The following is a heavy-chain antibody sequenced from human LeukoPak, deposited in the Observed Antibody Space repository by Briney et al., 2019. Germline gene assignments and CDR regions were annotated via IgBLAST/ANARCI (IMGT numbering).Heavy chain of an antibody. J-gene: IGHJ4*02. CDR2: ISGSGGST. CDR3: AKHYSEVGATGY. D-gene: IGHD1-26*01. Sequence: GGSLRLSCAASGFTFSSYWMHWVRQAPGKGLEWVSAISGSGGSTYYADSVKGRFTISRDNSKNTLYLQMNSLRAEDTAVYYCAKHYSEVGATGYWGQGTLVTVSS. V-gene: IGHV3-23*01. CDR1: GFTFSSYW.